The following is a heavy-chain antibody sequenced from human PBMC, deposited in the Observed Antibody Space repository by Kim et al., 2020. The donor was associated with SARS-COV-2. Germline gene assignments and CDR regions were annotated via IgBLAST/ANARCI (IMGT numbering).Heavy chain of an antibody. D-gene: IGHD3-22*01. CDR3: AGGGYFDSSYVDY. CDR2: IWFDGSKK. CDR1: GFTFSRYG. Sequence: GGSLRLSCAASGFTFSRYGMYWVRQAPGKGLEWVAIIWFDGSKKYYADSVKGRFTVSRDNSKNTLYLQMNSLRAEDTAVYYCAGGGYFDSSYVDYWGQGT. V-gene: IGHV3-33*07. J-gene: IGHJ4*02.